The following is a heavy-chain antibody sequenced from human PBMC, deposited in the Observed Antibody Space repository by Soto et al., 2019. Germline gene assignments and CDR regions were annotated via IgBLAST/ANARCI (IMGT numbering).Heavy chain of an antibody. CDR3: ARGPSNQDSSGYYPYYYYYGMDV. Sequence: QVQLQESGPGLVKPSETLSLTCTVSGGSISSYYWSRIRQPPGKGLEWIGYIYYSGSTNYNPSLKSRVTISVDTSKTQFSLKLSSVTAADTAVYYCARGPSNQDSSGYYPYYYYYGMDVWGQGTTVTVSS. CDR2: IYYSGST. CDR1: GGSISSYY. D-gene: IGHD3-22*01. J-gene: IGHJ6*02. V-gene: IGHV4-59*01.